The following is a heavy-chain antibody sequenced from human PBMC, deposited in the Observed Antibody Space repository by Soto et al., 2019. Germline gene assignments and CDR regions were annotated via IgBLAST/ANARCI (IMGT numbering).Heavy chain of an antibody. J-gene: IGHJ4*02. Sequence: QVQLVESGGGVVQPGRSLRLSCAASGFTFSSYAMHWVRQAPGKGLEWVAVISYDGSNKYYADSVKGRFTIPRDNSKNTLYLQMNSLRAEDTAVYYCARGEITFGGVIGDYWGQGTLVTVSS. CDR1: GFTFSSYA. CDR2: ISYDGSNK. CDR3: ARGEITFGGVIGDY. D-gene: IGHD3-16*02. V-gene: IGHV3-30-3*01.